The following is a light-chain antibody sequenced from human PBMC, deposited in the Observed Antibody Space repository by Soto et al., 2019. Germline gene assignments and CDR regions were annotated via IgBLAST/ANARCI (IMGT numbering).Light chain of an antibody. J-gene: IGKJ4*01. V-gene: IGKV3-15*01. Sequence: RVITQSPYTLSLSPAERATLSSVASQSVSSNLAWYQQKPGQAPRLLIYGTSTRVTGIPARFSGSGSGTEFTLTISSLQPDDFATYYCQQYNSYPLTFGGGTKVDNK. CDR3: QQYNSYPLT. CDR2: GTS. CDR1: QSVSSN.